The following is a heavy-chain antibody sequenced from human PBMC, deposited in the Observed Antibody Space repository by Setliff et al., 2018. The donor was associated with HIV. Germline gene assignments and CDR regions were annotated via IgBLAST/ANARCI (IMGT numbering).Heavy chain of an antibody. CDR3: VRLTADRTNYYYYMDV. D-gene: IGHD2-8*01. CDR2: IDSNNGNR. V-gene: IGHV1-18*01. J-gene: IGHJ6*03. CDR1: GYSLSTYA. Sequence: ASVKVSCKASGYSLSTYAISWVRQAPGQGLEWMGWIDSNNGNRNFAQKFRGRVTMTTDISTNTAYMEVRGLSFDDTAVYYCVRLTADRTNYYYYMDVWGKGTTGTSP.